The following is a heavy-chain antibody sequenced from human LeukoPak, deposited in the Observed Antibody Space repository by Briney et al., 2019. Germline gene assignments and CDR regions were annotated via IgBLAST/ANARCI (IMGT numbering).Heavy chain of an antibody. Sequence: GGSLRLSCATSGFSFSTYVMNWVRQAPGKGLEWVSYISSSGSTIYYADSVKGRFTISGDNAKNSLYLQMNSLRAEDTAVYYCAELGITMIGGVWGKGTTVTISS. J-gene: IGHJ6*04. CDR2: ISSSGSTI. CDR3: AELGITMIGGV. CDR1: GFSFSTYV. V-gene: IGHV3-48*03. D-gene: IGHD3-10*02.